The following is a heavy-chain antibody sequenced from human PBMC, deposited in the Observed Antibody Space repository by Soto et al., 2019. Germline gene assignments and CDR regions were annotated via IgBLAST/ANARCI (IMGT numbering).Heavy chain of an antibody. D-gene: IGHD2-21*01. V-gene: IGHV3-33*01. CDR3: GSEYGDGKRYYGMDV. J-gene: IGHJ6*02. Sequence: QVQLVESGGGVVQPGRSLRLSCAASGFTFSSYGMHWVRQAPGKGLEWVAVIWYDGSNKYYADSVKGRFTISRDNSKNTLYLQMNRLRAEDTGVYYCGSEYGDGKRYYGMDVWGQGTTVTVSS. CDR2: IWYDGSNK. CDR1: GFTFSSYG.